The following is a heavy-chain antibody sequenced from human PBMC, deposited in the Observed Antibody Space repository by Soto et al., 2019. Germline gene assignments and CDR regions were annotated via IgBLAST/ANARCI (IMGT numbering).Heavy chain of an antibody. Sequence: GASVKVSCKASGYTFTGYYMHWVRQAPGQGLEWMGWINPNSGGTNYAQKFQGWVTMTRDTSISTAYMELSRLRSDDTAVYYCARGADTAMGYDAFDIWGQGTMVTVSS. V-gene: IGHV1-2*04. CDR3: ARGADTAMGYDAFDI. J-gene: IGHJ3*02. CDR2: INPNSGGT. CDR1: GYTFTGYY. D-gene: IGHD5-18*01.